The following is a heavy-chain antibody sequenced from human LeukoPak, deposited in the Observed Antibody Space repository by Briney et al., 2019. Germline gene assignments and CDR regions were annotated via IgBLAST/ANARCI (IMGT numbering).Heavy chain of an antibody. Sequence: GGSLRLSCAASGFTFSSYAMHWVRQAPGKGLEWVAVISYDGSNKYYADSVKGRFTISRDNSKNTLYLQMNSLRAEDTAVYYCAREQRGGGSGKDAFDIWGQGTMVTVSS. CDR3: AREQRGGGSGKDAFDI. V-gene: IGHV3-30-3*01. D-gene: IGHD3-10*01. J-gene: IGHJ3*02. CDR1: GFTFSSYA. CDR2: ISYDGSNK.